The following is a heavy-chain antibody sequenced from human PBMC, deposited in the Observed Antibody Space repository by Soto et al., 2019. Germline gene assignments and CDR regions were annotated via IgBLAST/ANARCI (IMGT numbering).Heavy chain of an antibody. CDR3: ARQPYDSTGYYYGA. D-gene: IGHD3-22*01. V-gene: IGHV4-39*02. J-gene: IGHJ5*02. CDR2: MYSGGNT. CDR1: GGSFSSSTYY. Sequence: QLQLQESGPGLVKPSETLSLTCTVSGGSFSSSTYYWGWIRQPPGKGLEWIGSMYSGGNTYYTPSLKSRVSLSVDTSKNHFSLKLTSVTAADTAMYYCARQPYDSTGYYYGAWGQGTLVTVSS.